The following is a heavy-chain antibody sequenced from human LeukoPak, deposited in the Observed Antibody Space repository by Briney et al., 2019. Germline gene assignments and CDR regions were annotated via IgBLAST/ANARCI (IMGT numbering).Heavy chain of an antibody. D-gene: IGHD6-13*01. J-gene: IGHJ4*02. CDR1: GGSISSGGYY. V-gene: IGHV4-31*03. CDR2: IYYSGST. Sequence: SQTLSLTCTVSGGSISSGGYYWSWIRQHPGKGLEWIGYIYYSGSTNYNPSLKSRVTISVDTSENQLSLKLSSVTAADTAVYYCARAHSSSWYMDYWGQGTLVTVSS. CDR3: ARAHSSSWYMDY.